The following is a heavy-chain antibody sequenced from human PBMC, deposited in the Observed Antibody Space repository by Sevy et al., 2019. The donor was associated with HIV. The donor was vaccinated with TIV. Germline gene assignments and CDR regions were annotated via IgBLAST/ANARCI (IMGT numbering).Heavy chain of an antibody. D-gene: IGHD2-2*01. CDR3: AKVSDCSSTSCSF. V-gene: IGHV3-30*02. Sequence: GGSLRLSCAASGFTFSSYGMHWVRQAPGKGLEWVAFIRYDGSNKYYADSVKGRFTISRANSKNTLYLQMNSLRAEDTAVYYCAKVSDCSSTSCSFWGQGTLVTVSS. J-gene: IGHJ4*02. CDR1: GFTFSSYG. CDR2: IRYDGSNK.